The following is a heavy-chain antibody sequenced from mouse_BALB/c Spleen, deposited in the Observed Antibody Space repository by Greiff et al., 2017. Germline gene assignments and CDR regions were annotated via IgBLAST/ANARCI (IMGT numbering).Heavy chain of an antibody. J-gene: IGHJ4*01. Sequence: EVHVVESGGGLVKPGGSLKLSCAASGYTFSSYAMSWVRQTPEKRLEWVASISSGGSTYYPDSVKGRFTISRDNARNILYLQMSSLRSDDTAMYYCAREDGYYAIDYWGQGTSVTVS. CDR3: AREDGYYAIDY. CDR1: GYTFSSYA. V-gene: IGHV5-6-5*01. CDR2: ISSGGST. D-gene: IGHD2-3*01.